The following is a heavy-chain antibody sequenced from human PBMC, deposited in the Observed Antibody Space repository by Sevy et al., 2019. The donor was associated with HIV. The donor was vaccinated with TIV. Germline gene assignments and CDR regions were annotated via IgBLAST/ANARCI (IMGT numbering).Heavy chain of an antibody. CDR3: ARRGGHVGKEDLLGYNGMEV. J-gene: IGHJ6*02. V-gene: IGHV5-51*01. D-gene: IGHD2-15*01. CDR1: GFTFSNSW. CDR2: SYPGDSDT. Sequence: GESLKISCKVSGFTFSNSWIGWVRQMPGKGLEWMGISYPGDSDTRYSPSFQGQVTIVADKSTATAYLEWTSLKASDTATYYCARRGGHVGKEDLLGYNGMEVWGQGTTVTVSS.